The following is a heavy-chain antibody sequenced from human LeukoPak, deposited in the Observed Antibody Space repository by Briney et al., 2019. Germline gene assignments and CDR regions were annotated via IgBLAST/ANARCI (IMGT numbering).Heavy chain of an antibody. V-gene: IGHV1-3*01. Sequence: GASVKVSCKASGYTFTSYAMHWVRQAPGQRLEWMGWINAGNGNTKYSQKFQGRVTITRDTSASTAYMELSSLRSEDTAVYYCARARARYYDILTGSEYYFDYWGQGTLVTVSS. CDR1: GYTFTSYA. J-gene: IGHJ4*02. CDR2: INAGNGNT. CDR3: ARARARYYDILTGSEYYFDY. D-gene: IGHD3-9*01.